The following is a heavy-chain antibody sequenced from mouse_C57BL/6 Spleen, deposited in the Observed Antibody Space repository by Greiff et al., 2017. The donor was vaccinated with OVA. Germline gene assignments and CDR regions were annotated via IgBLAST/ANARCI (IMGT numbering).Heavy chain of an antibody. V-gene: IGHV5-16*01. D-gene: IGHD2-1*01. CDR2: INYDGSST. CDR3: ARDSVYYGNWAMDY. J-gene: IGHJ4*01. CDR1: GFTFSDYY. Sequence: EVQLQESEGGLVQPGSSMKLSCTASGFTFSDYYMAWVRQVPEKGLEWVANINYDGSSTYYLDSLKSRFIISRDNAKNILYLQMSSLKSEDTATYYCARDSVYYGNWAMDYWGQGTSVTVSS.